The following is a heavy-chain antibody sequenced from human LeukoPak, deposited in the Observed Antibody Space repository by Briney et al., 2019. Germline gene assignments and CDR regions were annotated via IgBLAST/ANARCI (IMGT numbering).Heavy chain of an antibody. CDR2: INAGNGNT. CDR1: GYTFTSYA. Sequence: ASVEVSFKASGYTFTSYAMHWVRQAPGQRVEWMGWINAGNGNTKYSQKFQGRVTITRDTSASTAYMELSSLRSEDTAVYYCARDLPRYCSSTSCQGNYWGQGTLVTVSS. D-gene: IGHD2-2*01. J-gene: IGHJ4*02. CDR3: ARDLPRYCSSTSCQGNY. V-gene: IGHV1-3*01.